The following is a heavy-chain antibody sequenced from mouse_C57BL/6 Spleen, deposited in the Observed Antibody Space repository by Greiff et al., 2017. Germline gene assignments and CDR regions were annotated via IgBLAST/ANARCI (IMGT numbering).Heavy chain of an antibody. CDR3: ARSPTMITTGYYYAMDY. V-gene: IGHV7-3*01. J-gene: IGHJ4*01. D-gene: IGHD2-4*01. Sequence: EVQGVESGGGLVQPGGSLSLSCAASGFTFTDYYMSWVRQPPGKALEWLGFIRNKANGYTTEYSASVKGRFTISRDNSQSILYLQMNALRAEDRATYYCARSPTMITTGYYYAMDYWGQGTSVTVSS. CDR2: IRNKANGYTT. CDR1: GFTFTDYY.